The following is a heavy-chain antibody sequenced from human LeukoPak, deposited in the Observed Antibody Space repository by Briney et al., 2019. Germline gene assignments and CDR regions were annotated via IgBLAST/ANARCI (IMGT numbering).Heavy chain of an antibody. CDR2: LYYSGST. J-gene: IGHJ4*02. CDR3: ARGSPDYYGSGSYLDY. Sequence: SETLSLTCSVSGDSVSSGDYYWGWSRQPPGKGLEWIGNLYYSGSTYYYPSFKSRVTISVDTSKNQFSLKLSSVTAADTAVYYCARGSPDYYGSGSYLDYWGQGTLVTVSS. CDR1: GDSVSSGDYY. D-gene: IGHD3-10*01. V-gene: IGHV4-39*01.